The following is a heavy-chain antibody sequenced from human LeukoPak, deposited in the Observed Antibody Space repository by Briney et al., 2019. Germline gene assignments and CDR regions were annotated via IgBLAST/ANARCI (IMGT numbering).Heavy chain of an antibody. CDR2: ISSSSSTI. J-gene: IGHJ3*02. D-gene: IGHD4-17*01. V-gene: IGHV3-48*01. CDR3: ARHDYEAFDI. CDR1: GFTFSSYS. Sequence: GGSPRLSCAASGFTFSSYSMNWVRQAPGKGLEWVSYISSSSSTIYYADSVKGRFTISRDNAKNSLYLQMNSLRAEDTAVYYCARHDYEAFDIWGQGTMVTVSS.